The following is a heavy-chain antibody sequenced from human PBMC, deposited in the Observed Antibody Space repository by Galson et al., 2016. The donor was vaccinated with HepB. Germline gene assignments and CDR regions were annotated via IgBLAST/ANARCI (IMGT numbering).Heavy chain of an antibody. CDR2: ISSSSTYI. V-gene: IGHV3-21*01. Sequence: SLRLSCAASGFTFSSYNMNWVRQAPGRGLEWVSYISSSSTYIYYTDSVKGRFTISRDNAKNSLYLQMNSPRAEDTAVYYCARDRDRSNWDFDFWGQGTLVTVSS. J-gene: IGHJ4*02. D-gene: IGHD1-1*01. CDR3: ARDRDRSNWDFDF. CDR1: GFTFSSYN.